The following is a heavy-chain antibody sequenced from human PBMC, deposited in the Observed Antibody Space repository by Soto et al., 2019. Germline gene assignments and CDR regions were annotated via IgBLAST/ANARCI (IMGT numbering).Heavy chain of an antibody. CDR1: GGSISSYY. Sequence: SETLSLTCTVSGGSISSYYWSWIRQPPGKGLEWIGYIYYSGSTNYNPSLKSRVTISVDTSKNQFSLKLNSVTAADTAVYYCGRDNFRGNGYDYYYYGMDVWGQGTTVTVSS. CDR2: IYYSGST. D-gene: IGHD3-22*01. J-gene: IGHJ6*02. CDR3: GRDNFRGNGYDYYYYGMDV. V-gene: IGHV4-59*01.